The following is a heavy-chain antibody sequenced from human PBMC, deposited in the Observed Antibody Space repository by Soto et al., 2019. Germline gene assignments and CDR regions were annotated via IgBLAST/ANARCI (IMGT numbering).Heavy chain of an antibody. J-gene: IGHJ5*02. V-gene: IGHV3-23*01. D-gene: IGHD3-3*01. CDR3: AKGQRRFLEWLLYDWFDP. Sequence: GGSLRLSCAASGFTFSSYAMSWVRQAPGKGLEWVSAISGSGGSTYYADSVKGRFTISRENSKNTLYLQMNSLRAEDTAVYYCAKGQRRFLEWLLYDWFDPWGQGTLVTVSS. CDR2: ISGSGGST. CDR1: GFTFSSYA.